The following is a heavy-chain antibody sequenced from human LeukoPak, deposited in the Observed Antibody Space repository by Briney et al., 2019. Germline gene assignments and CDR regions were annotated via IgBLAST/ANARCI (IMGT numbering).Heavy chain of an antibody. D-gene: IGHD4-17*01. J-gene: IGHJ4*02. V-gene: IGHV3-23*01. CDR1: GFTFSSYG. CDR2: TSSSDPGT. Sequence: GGSLRLSCADSGFTFSSYGMSGVRQAPGKGLEWVSATSSSDPGTYYAPSVRGRFTIYRDNSKNTVYLQMNSLRVEDAAIYYCARAPVTSCRGAFCYPFDCWGQGTRLTVSS. CDR3: ARAPVTSCRGAFCYPFDC.